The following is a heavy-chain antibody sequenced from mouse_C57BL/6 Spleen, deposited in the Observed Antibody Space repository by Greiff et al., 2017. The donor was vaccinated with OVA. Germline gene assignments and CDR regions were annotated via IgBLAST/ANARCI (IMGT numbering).Heavy chain of an antibody. D-gene: IGHD2-4*01. J-gene: IGHJ4*01. V-gene: IGHV1-69*01. CDR1: GYTFTSYW. CDR2: IDPSDSYT. CDR3: ALIYYDYEGYAMDY. Sequence: VQLQQPGAELVMPGASVKLSCKASGYTFTSYWMHWVKQRPGQGLEWIGEIDPSDSYTNYNQKFKGKSTLTVDKSSSTAYMQLSSLTSEDSAVYYCALIYYDYEGYAMDYWGQGTSVTVSS.